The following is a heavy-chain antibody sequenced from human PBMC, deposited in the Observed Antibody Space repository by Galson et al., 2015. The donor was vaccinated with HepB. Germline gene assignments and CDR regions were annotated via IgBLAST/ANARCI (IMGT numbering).Heavy chain of an antibody. CDR3: ARAIVGATPRSDY. D-gene: IGHD1-26*01. CDR2: ISVYNGNT. Sequence: SVKVSCKASGYTFTTYAITWVRQAPGQGLEWMGWISVYNGNTNYAQKLQGRVTMTTDTSTSTAYMELRSLRSDDTAVYYCARAIVGATPRSDYWGQGTLVIVSS. V-gene: IGHV1-18*01. J-gene: IGHJ4*02. CDR1: GYTFTTYA.